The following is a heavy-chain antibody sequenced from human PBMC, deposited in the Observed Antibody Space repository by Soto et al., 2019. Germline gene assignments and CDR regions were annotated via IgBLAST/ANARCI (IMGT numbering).Heavy chain of an antibody. CDR3: ARASVAGTALISYGMDV. CDR2: IKQDGSGK. V-gene: IGHV3-7*05. J-gene: IGHJ6*02. CDR1: GFTFSSYW. Sequence: PGGSLRLSCAASGFTFSSYWMSWVRQAPGKGLEWVANIKQDGSGKYYVDSVKGRFTISRDNAKNSLYLQMNSLRAEDTAVYYCARASVAGTALISYGMDVWGQGTTVTVSS. D-gene: IGHD6-19*01.